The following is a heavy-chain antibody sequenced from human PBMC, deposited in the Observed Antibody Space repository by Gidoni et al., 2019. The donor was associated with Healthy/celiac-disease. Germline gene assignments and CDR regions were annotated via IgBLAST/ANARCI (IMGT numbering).Heavy chain of an antibody. J-gene: IGHJ6*02. CDR1: GGSISSGGYY. D-gene: IGHD6-13*01. V-gene: IGHV4-31*03. CDR3: ARDSSSWSNYGMDV. Sequence: QVQLQESGPGLVKPSQTLSLTCTVSGGSISSGGYYWSWISQHPGKGLEWIGYIYYSGSTYYNPSLKSRVTISVDTSKNQFSLKLSSVTAADTAVYYCARDSSSWSNYGMDVWGQGTTVTVSS. CDR2: IYYSGST.